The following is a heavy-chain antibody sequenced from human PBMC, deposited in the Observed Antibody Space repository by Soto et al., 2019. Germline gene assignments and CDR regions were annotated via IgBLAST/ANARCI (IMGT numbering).Heavy chain of an antibody. J-gene: IGHJ6*02. V-gene: IGHV4-31*03. Sequence: SETLSLTCTVSGGSISSGGYYWSWIRQHPGKGLEWIGYIYYSGSTYYDLSLKSRVTISVDTSKNQFSLKLSSVTAADTALYYCARKYLPYYGSGSPYGMDVWGQGTTVTVSS. D-gene: IGHD3-10*01. CDR1: GGSISSGGYY. CDR2: IYYSGST. CDR3: ARKYLPYYGSGSPYGMDV.